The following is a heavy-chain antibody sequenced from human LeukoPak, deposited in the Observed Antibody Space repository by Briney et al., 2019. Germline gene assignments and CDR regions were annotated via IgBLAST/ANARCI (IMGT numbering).Heavy chain of an antibody. CDR3: TRYNNDHFDY. CDR1: GFTFSSYW. CDR2: TDSDGSRT. Sequence: GGSLRLSCAASGFTFSSYWMHWVRQVPGKGLVWVSRTDSDGSRTTYADSVKGRFPISRDNYKNPMSVQMDDLRAEDTAVYYCTRYNNDHFDYWGQGTLVTVSS. V-gene: IGHV3-74*01. D-gene: IGHD1-14*01. J-gene: IGHJ4*02.